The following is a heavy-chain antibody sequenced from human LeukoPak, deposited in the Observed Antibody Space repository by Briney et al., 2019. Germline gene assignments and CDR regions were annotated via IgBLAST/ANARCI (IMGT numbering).Heavy chain of an antibody. CDR1: GYTFTGYY. Sequence: ASVKVSCKASGYTFTGYYMHWVRQAPGQGLEWMGRINPNSGGTNYAQKFQGRVTMTRDTSISTAYMELSRLRSDDTAVYYCARVRGRYYDSSGYSDYWGQGTLVTVSS. CDR3: ARVRGRYYDSSGYSDY. D-gene: IGHD3-22*01. CDR2: INPNSGGT. V-gene: IGHV1-2*06. J-gene: IGHJ4*02.